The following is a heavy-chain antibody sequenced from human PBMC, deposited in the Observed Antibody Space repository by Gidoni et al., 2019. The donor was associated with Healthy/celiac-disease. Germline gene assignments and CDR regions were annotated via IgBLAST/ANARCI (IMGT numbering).Heavy chain of an antibody. V-gene: IGHV3-15*01. J-gene: IGHJ3*02. D-gene: IGHD4-17*01. Sequence: EVQLVESGGGLVKPGGSLRLSCAASGFTFSNAWLSWVRQAPGKGLEWVGRIKSKTDGGTTDYAAPVKGRFTISRDDSKNTLYLQMNSLKTEDTAVYYCTTELHDYALVAARSDAFDIWGQGTMVTVSS. CDR2: IKSKTDGGTT. CDR1: GFTFSNAW. CDR3: TTELHDYALVAARSDAFDI.